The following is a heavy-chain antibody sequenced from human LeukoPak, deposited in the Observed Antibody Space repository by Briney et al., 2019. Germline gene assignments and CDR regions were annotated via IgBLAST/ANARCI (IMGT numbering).Heavy chain of an antibody. CDR1: GGSISSGDYY. CDR2: IYYSGST. D-gene: IGHD5-12*01. CDR3: ARVMATFYYYYMDV. Sequence: SETLSLTCTVSGGSISSGDYYWSWIRQPPGKGLEWIGYIYYSGSTYYNPSLKSRVTISGDTSKNQFSLKLSSVTAADTAVYYCARVMATFYYYYMDVWGKGTTVTVSS. J-gene: IGHJ6*03. V-gene: IGHV4-30-4*08.